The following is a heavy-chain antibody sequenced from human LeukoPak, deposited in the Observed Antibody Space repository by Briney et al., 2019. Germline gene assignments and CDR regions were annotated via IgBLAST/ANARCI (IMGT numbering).Heavy chain of an antibody. Sequence: SVKVSYKASGGTFSSYAISWVRQAPGQGLEWMGRIIPILGIANYAQKFQGRVTITADKSTSTAYMELSSLRSEDTAVYYCARYIVGATKKYFDYWGQGTLVTVSS. D-gene: IGHD1-26*01. CDR3: ARYIVGATKKYFDY. CDR1: GGTFSSYA. CDR2: IIPILGIA. J-gene: IGHJ4*02. V-gene: IGHV1-69*04.